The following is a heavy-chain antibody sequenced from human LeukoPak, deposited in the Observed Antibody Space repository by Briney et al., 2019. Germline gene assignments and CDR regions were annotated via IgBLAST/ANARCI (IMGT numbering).Heavy chain of an antibody. CDR2: IYYNGII. D-gene: IGHD3-10*01. CDR1: GDSITNHY. V-gene: IGHV4-59*11. J-gene: IGHJ4*02. CDR3: AGSGGLANTGAVFDY. Sequence: SETLSLTRIVSGDSITNHYWSLIRRPPGKGLEWIGYIYYNGIINYNPSLKSRVTISVDTSRNQFSMKLNSVTAADTAVYYCAGSGGLANTGAVFDYWGQGTLVTVSS.